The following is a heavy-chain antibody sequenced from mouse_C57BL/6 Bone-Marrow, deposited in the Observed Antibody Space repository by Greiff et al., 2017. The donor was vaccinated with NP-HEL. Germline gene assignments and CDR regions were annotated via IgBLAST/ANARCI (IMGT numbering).Heavy chain of an antibody. V-gene: IGHV1-64*01. CDR3: ARRLTAPWFAY. J-gene: IGHJ3*01. CDR2: IHPNSGST. CDR1: GYTFTSYW. Sequence: QVHVKQSGAELVKPGASVKLSCKASGYTFTSYWMHWVKQRPGQGLEWIGMIHPNSGSTNYNEKFKSKATLTVDKSSSTAYMQLSSLTSEDSAVYYCARRLTAPWFAYWGQGTLVTVSA. D-gene: IGHD4-1*01.